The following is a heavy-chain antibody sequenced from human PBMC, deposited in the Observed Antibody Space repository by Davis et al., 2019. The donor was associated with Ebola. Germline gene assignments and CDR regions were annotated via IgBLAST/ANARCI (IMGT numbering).Heavy chain of an antibody. CDR3: ARIRGSSWYGYYYYYGMDV. CDR1: GFSLSTSGVG. V-gene: IGHV2-5*02. J-gene: IGHJ6*02. Sequence: SGPTLVKPTQTLTLTCTFSGFSLSTSGVGVGWIRQPPGKALEWLALIYWDDDKRYRPSLKSRLTITKDTSKNQVVLTMTNMDPVDTATYYCARIRGSSWYGYYYYYGMDVWGQGTTVTVSS. CDR2: IYWDDDK. D-gene: IGHD6-13*01.